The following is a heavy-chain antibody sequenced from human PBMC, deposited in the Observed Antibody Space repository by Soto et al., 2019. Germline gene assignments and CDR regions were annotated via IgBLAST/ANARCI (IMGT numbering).Heavy chain of an antibody. D-gene: IGHD4-17*01. CDR3: ARGTTVTTSFDY. CDR2: INHSGST. CDR1: GGSFSGYY. Sequence: SETLSLTCAVYGGSFSGYYWSWIRQPPGKGLEWIGEINHSGSTNYNPSLKSRVTISVDTSKNQFSLKLSSVTAADTAVYYCARGTTVTTSFDYWGQGTLVTVSS. J-gene: IGHJ4*02. V-gene: IGHV4-34*01.